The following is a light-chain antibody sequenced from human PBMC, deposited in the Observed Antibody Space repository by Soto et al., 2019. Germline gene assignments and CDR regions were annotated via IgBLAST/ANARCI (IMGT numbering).Light chain of an antibody. CDR1: SSDVGGHKY. V-gene: IGLV2-14*01. J-gene: IGLJ1*01. Sequence: QSVLTQPASVSGSPGQSITISCTGTSSDVGGHKYVSWYQQHPDKAPKLMIYEVSNRPSGVSNRFSGSKSGNTASLTISGLQAEDEADYYCSSYTSGATLGVFGTGTKLTVL. CDR2: EVS. CDR3: SSYTSGATLGV.